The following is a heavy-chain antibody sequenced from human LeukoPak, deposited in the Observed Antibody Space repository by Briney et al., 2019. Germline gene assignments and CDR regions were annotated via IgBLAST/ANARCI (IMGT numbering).Heavy chain of an antibody. Sequence: GGSLRLSRAASGFTFSDYYMSWIRQAPGKGLEWVSYISSSGSTIYYADSVKGRFTISRDNAKNSLYLQMNSLRAEDTAVYYCATTTVVTPQDYYYMDVWGKGTTVTISS. CDR3: ATTTVVTPQDYYYMDV. CDR2: ISSSGSTI. J-gene: IGHJ6*03. V-gene: IGHV3-11*01. D-gene: IGHD4-23*01. CDR1: GFTFSDYY.